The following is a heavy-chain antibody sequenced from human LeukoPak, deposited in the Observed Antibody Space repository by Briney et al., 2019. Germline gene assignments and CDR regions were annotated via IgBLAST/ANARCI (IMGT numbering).Heavy chain of an antibody. CDR2: IYYSGST. CDR3: ARGRADYDILTGSLGGAFDY. V-gene: IGHV4-31*03. J-gene: IGHJ4*02. Sequence: SETLSLTCTVSGGSIGSSSYYWGWIRQPPGKGLEWIGYIYYSGSTYYNPSLKSRVTISVDTSKNQFSLKLSSVTAADTAVYYCARGRADYDILTGSLGGAFDYWGQGTLVTVSS. CDR1: GGSIGSSSYY. D-gene: IGHD3-9*01.